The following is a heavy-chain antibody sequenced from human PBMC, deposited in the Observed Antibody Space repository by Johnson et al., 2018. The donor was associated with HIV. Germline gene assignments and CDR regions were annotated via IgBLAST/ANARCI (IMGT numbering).Heavy chain of an antibody. J-gene: IGHJ3*02. D-gene: IGHD1-26*01. V-gene: IGHV3-66*02. CDR1: GFTVSSDY. CDR3: ARVRVGAFDS. Sequence: EVQLVESGGGLVQPGGSLRLSCAASGFTVSSDYMTWVRQAPGKGLEWVSIIYSGGSTYYTRSVKGRFTISRDNSKNMLFLQINSLRVEDTAGYSCARVRVGAFDSWGQGTMVTVSS. CDR2: IYSGGST.